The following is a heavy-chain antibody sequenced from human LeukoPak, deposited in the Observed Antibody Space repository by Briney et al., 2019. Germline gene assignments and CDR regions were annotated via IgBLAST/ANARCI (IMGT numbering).Heavy chain of an antibody. D-gene: IGHD3-10*01. J-gene: IGHJ3*02. CDR3: ARAGPYYDAFDI. CDR1: GGTFSSYA. V-gene: IGHV1-69*05. Sequence: ASVKVSCKASGGTFSSYAISWVRQAPGQGLEWMGGIIPIFGTANYAQKFQGRVTITTDESTSTAYMELSSLRSEDTAVYYCARAGPYYDAFDIWGQGTMVTVSS. CDR2: IIPIFGTA.